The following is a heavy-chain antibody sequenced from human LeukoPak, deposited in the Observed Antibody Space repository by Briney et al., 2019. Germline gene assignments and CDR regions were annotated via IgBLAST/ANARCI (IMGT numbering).Heavy chain of an antibody. J-gene: IGHJ4*02. CDR3: ARGSDVWGRSFDY. CDR1: GFTFSAYW. V-gene: IGHV3-74*01. D-gene: IGHD3-16*01. Sequence: GGSLRLSCAASGFTFSAYWMHWVRQAPGKGLVWVSRINTDGSSTSYADSVKGRFAISRDNAKNTLYLQMNSLRAEDTAVYYCARGSDVWGRSFDYWGQGTLVTVSS. CDR2: INTDGSST.